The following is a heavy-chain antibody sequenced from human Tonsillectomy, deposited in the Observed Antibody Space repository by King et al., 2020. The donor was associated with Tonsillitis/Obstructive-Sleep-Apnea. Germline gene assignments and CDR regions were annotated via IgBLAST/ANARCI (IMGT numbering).Heavy chain of an antibody. CDR3: AKGGACSSTNCYSSSIDY. J-gene: IGHJ4*02. V-gene: IGHV3-23*04. Sequence: VQLVESGGGLVQPGGSLRLSCAASGFIFSSYGMSWVRQAPGKGLEWVSGMGGSGGSTYYADSVKGRFTISRDNSKNTLYLQMDSLRAEDTAVYYCAKGGACSSTNCYSSSIDYWGQGTLVTVSS. CDR1: GFIFSSYG. CDR2: MGGSGGST. D-gene: IGHD2-2*01.